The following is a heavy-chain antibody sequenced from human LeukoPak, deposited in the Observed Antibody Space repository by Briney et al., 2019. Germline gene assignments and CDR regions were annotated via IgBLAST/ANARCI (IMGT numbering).Heavy chain of an antibody. CDR3: AEVLYSYDSSGLGWLDP. D-gene: IGHD3-22*01. Sequence: SETLSLTCTVSGGSVSSGDYYWSWIRQPPGKGLEWIGYIYYSGSTYYNPSLKNRVTISVGTSKNQFSLKLSSVTAADTAVYYCAEVLYSYDSSGLGWLDPWGQGTLVTVSS. CDR1: GGSVSSGDYY. CDR2: IYYSGST. J-gene: IGHJ5*02. V-gene: IGHV4-30-4*08.